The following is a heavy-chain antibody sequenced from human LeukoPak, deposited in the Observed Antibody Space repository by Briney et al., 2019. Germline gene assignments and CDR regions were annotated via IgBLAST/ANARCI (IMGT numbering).Heavy chain of an antibody. CDR2: ISSSGSTI. D-gene: IGHD2-15*01. Sequence: AETLTLSCAASGFTFSSYEMNWVRQAPGQGLEWVSYISSSGSTIYYADSVKGRFTISRDNAKNSLYLQMHSLRAEDTAVYYCAREGGRRRNFDYWGRGTLVTVSS. CDR3: AREGGRRRNFDY. CDR1: GFTFSSYE. V-gene: IGHV3-48*03. J-gene: IGHJ4*02.